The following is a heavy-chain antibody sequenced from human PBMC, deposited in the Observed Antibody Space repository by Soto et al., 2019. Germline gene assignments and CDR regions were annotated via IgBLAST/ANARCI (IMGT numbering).Heavy chain of an antibody. CDR3: AKDRYCSSTSCRGRWFDP. V-gene: IGHV3-23*01. D-gene: IGHD2-2*01. J-gene: IGHJ5*02. Sequence: GGSLRLSFASSGFSFKSDAMSAFLQSQGTGLAWVSAISGSGGSTYYADSVKGRFTISRDNSKNTLYLQMNSLRAEDTAVYYCAKDRYCSSTSCRGRWFDPWGQGNLVNGSA. CDR1: GFSFKSDA. CDR2: ISGSGGST.